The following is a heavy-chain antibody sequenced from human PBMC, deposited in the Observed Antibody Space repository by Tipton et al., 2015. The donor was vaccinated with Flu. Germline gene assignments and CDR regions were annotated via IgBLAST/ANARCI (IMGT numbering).Heavy chain of an antibody. CDR1: GFTFGAHS. J-gene: IGHJ6*02. CDR2: ISSRGDDP. V-gene: IGHV3-23*01. Sequence: SLRLSCAASGFTFGAHSMGWVRQTPGKGLEWVSAISSRGDDPYYADSVKGRFTVSRDNSKNILYLHMNSLRAEDTALYFCVKGLLGIQRYAMDVWGQGTTVTVSS. CDR3: VKGLLGIQRYAMDV. D-gene: IGHD5-18*01.